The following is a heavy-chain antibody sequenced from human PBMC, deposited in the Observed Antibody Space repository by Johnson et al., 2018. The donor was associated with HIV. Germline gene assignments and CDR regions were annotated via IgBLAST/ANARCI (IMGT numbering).Heavy chain of an antibody. V-gene: IGHV3-7*02. J-gene: IGHJ3*02. CDR1: GFTFSTYW. D-gene: IGHD2-2*01. CDR3: ARGGLGYQNIHVPLGI. Sequence: VQLVESGGGLVQPGGSLRLSCAASGFTFSTYWMSWVRQAPGKGLEWVANIKQDGSEKYYVDSVKGRFTISRDNAKNSLYLQMNSLRAEDTAVYYCARGGLGYQNIHVPLGIWGQGTIVPVSS. CDR2: IKQDGSEK.